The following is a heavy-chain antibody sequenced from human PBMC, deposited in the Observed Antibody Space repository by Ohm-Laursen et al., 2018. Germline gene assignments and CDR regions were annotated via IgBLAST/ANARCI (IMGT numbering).Heavy chain of an antibody. CDR3: AKAYSSGWYVFDY. Sequence: SLRLSCTASGFTFDDYTMHWVRQAPGKGLEWVSLISWDGGSTYYADSVKGRFTISRDNSKNSLYLQMNSLRTEDTALYYCAKAYSSGWYVFDYWGQGTPVTVSS. D-gene: IGHD6-19*01. V-gene: IGHV3-43*01. CDR2: ISWDGGST. CDR1: GFTFDDYT. J-gene: IGHJ4*02.